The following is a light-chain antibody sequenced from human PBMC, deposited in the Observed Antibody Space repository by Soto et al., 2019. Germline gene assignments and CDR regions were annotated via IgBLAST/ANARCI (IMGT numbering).Light chain of an antibody. Sequence: IQLTQSPSSLSASVGDSVTITCRASQGITSYLAWYQQKPGKAPNLLIYGASTLQSGVPSRFSGSGSGTNFTLAISSLQPDDFATYYCHQYDSDRTFGQGTKVDIK. V-gene: IGKV1-9*01. CDR3: HQYDSDRT. CDR1: QGITSY. J-gene: IGKJ1*01. CDR2: GAS.